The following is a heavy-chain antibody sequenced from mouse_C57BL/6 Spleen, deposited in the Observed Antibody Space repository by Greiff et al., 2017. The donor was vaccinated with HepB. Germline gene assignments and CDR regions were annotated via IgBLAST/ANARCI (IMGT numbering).Heavy chain of an antibody. J-gene: IGHJ1*03. CDR3: TRDTELTGTRYWYFDV. CDR1: GFTFSSYA. D-gene: IGHD4-1*01. CDR2: ISSGGDYI. Sequence: EVQVVESGEGLVKPGGSLKLSCAASGFTFSSYAMSWVRQTPEKRLEWVAYISSGGDYIYYADTVKGRFTISRDNARNTLYLQMSSLKSEDTAMYYCTRDTELTGTRYWYFDVWGTGTTVTVSS. V-gene: IGHV5-9-1*02.